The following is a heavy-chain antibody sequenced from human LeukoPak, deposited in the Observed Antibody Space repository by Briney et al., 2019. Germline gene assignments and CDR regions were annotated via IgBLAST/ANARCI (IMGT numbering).Heavy chain of an antibody. Sequence: SETLSLTCAVYGGSFSGYYWSWIRQPPGKGLEWIGEINHSGSTNYNPSLKSRVTISVDTSKNQFSLRLSSVTAADTAVYYCARGPKRGSLRGGFSYYYGMDVWGQGTTVTVSS. D-gene: IGHD2-15*01. CDR3: ARGPKRGSLRGGFSYYYGMDV. V-gene: IGHV4-34*01. CDR2: INHSGST. CDR1: GGSFSGYY. J-gene: IGHJ6*02.